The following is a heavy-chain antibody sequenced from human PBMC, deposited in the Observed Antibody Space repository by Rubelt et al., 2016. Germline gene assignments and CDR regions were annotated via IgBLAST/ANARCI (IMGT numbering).Heavy chain of an antibody. Sequence: QLVESGGGLVQPGRSLRLSCTASGFAFNDYAMHWVRQAPGKGLEWVSGISWNSGSMAYAASVKGRFTISRDNARSSLHLQMNSLRAEDTALYYCANPYYYDSSGLPTLWGQGTLVTVSS. J-gene: IGHJ4*02. CDR3: ANPYYYDSSGLPTL. V-gene: IGHV3-9*01. CDR1: GFAFNDYA. CDR2: ISWNSGSM. D-gene: IGHD3-22*01.